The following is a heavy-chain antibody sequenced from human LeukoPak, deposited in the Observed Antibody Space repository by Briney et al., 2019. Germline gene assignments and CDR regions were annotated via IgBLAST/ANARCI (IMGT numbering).Heavy chain of an antibody. CDR1: GGSISSYH. CDR2: IYYSGSN. J-gene: IGHJ4*02. Sequence: SETLSLTCTVSGGSISSYHWSWIRQPPGKALEWIGYIYYSGSNNYDPSLKSRVTISVDTSKNQFSLRLSSVTAADMDVYSCARGWFGAHPPSNWGQGTLVTVSS. CDR3: ARGWFGAHPPSN. D-gene: IGHD3-10*01. V-gene: IGHV4-59*01.